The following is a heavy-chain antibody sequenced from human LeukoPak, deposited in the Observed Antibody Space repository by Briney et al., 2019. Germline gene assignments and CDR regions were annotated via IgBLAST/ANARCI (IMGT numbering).Heavy chain of an antibody. V-gene: IGHV4-34*01. Sequence: SQTLSLTCAVYGGSFSGYYWSWIRQPPGKGLEWIGEINHSGSTYYNPSLKSRVTISVDTSKNQFSLKLSSVTAADTAVYYCARNYGGNSAYWGQGTLVTVSS. J-gene: IGHJ4*02. CDR2: INHSGST. CDR3: ARNYGGNSAY. D-gene: IGHD4-23*01. CDR1: GGSFSGYY.